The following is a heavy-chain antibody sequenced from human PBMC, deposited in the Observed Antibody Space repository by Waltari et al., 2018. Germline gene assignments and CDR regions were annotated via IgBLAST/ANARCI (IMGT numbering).Heavy chain of an antibody. V-gene: IGHV3-30*02. CDR2: IRYDGSNE. D-gene: IGHD6-13*01. CDR1: GFIFSNYA. Sequence: VQLVESGGGVVQPGGSLRLSCAASGFIFSNYAMHGVRQAPGKGLEWSSFIRYDGSNEYYADSVKGRFTISRDNSKNTLYLQMNSLRAEDTAVYYCAKGKIGQQLVRDFDYWGQGTLVTVSS. CDR3: AKGKIGQQLVRDFDY. J-gene: IGHJ4*02.